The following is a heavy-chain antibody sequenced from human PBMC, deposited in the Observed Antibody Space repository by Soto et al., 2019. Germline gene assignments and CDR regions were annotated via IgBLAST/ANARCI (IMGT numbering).Heavy chain of an antibody. CDR1: GGTFSSYA. J-gene: IGHJ3*02. CDR3: ARELRNYYDSSGYYTRGAFDI. D-gene: IGHD3-22*01. V-gene: IGHV1-69*06. Sequence: SVKVSCKASGGTFSSYAISWVRQAPGQGLEWMGGIIPIFGTANYAQKFQGRVTITADKSTSTAYMELSSLRSEDTAVYYCARELRNYYDSSGYYTRGAFDIWGQWTMVTVSS. CDR2: IIPIFGTA.